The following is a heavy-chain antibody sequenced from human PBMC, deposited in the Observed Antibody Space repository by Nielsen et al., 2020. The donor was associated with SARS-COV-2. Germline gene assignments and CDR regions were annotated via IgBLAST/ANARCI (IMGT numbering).Heavy chain of an antibody. CDR3: ARPKSGSYFDAFDI. CDR2: ISYDGSNK. D-gene: IGHD1-26*01. J-gene: IGHJ3*02. Sequence: RGSLRLSCAASGFTFSSYAMHWVRQAPGKGLEWVAVISYDGSNKYYADSVKGRFTISRDNSKNTLYLQMNSLRAEDTAVYYCARPKSGSYFDAFDIWGQGTMVTVSS. CDR1: GFTFSSYA. V-gene: IGHV3-30-3*01.